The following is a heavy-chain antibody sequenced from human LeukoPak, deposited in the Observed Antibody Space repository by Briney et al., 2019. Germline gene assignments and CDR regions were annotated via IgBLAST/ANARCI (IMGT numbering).Heavy chain of an antibody. CDR3: ARGGPILHAFDI. V-gene: IGHV1-8*03. Sequence: ASVKVSCKASGYTFTSYDINWVRQATGQGLEWMGWMNPNSGNTGYAQKFQGRVTITRNTSISTAYMELSSLRSEDTAVYYCARGGPILHAFDIWGQGTMVTVSS. CDR2: MNPNSGNT. CDR1: GYTFTSYD. J-gene: IGHJ3*02.